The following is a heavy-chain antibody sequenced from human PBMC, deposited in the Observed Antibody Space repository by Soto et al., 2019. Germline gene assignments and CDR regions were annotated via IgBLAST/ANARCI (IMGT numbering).Heavy chain of an antibody. D-gene: IGHD3-10*01. CDR2: INPNSGGT. CDR1: GYTFTGYY. Sequence: GASVKVSCKASGYTFTGYYMHWVRQAPGQGLEWMGWINPNSGGTNYAQKFQGWVTMTRDTSISTAYMELSRLRSDDTAVYYCARGNYYGSGRMAGMDVWGQGTKVTVSS. CDR3: ARGNYYGSGRMAGMDV. V-gene: IGHV1-2*04. J-gene: IGHJ6*02.